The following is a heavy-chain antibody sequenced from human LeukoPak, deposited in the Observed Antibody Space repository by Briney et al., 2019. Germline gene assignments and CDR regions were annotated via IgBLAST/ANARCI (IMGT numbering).Heavy chain of an antibody. J-gene: IGHJ4*02. CDR1: GFTFSSYA. CDR2: ISYDGSNK. D-gene: IGHD4-17*01. CDR3: ARDQPTVNQPAHFDY. V-gene: IGHV3-30-3*01. Sequence: PGRSLRLSCAASGFTFSSYAMHWVRQAPSKGLEWVAVISYDGSNKYYADSVKGRFTISRDNSKNTLYLQMNSLRAEDTAVYYCARDQPTVNQPAHFDYWGQGTLVTVSS.